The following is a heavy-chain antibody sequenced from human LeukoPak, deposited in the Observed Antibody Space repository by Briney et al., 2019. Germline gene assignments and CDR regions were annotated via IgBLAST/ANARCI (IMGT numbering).Heavy chain of an antibody. CDR2: ISAYNGNT. D-gene: IGHD6-13*01. CDR3: ARVLPLYSSNWYYYMDV. CDR1: GYTFTSYG. V-gene: IGHV1-18*01. Sequence: ASVKVSCKASGYTFTSYGISWVRQAPGQGLEWMGWISAYNGNTNYAQKLQGRVTMTTDTSTSTAYMELRSLRSDDTAVYYCARVLPLYSSNWYYYMDVWGKGTTVTVSS. J-gene: IGHJ6*03.